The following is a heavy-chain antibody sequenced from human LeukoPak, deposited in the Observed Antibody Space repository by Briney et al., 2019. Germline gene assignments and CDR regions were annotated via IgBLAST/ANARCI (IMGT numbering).Heavy chain of an antibody. D-gene: IGHD3-22*01. V-gene: IGHV3-74*01. CDR1: GFTFSSYW. J-gene: IGHJ4*02. CDR2: INSDGSST. Sequence: AGGSLRLSCAASGFTFSSYWMSWVRQAPGKGLVWVSRINSDGSSTSYADSVKGRFTISRDNAKNTLYLQMNSLRAEDTAVYYCARAMIVVSNQFDYWGQGTLVTVSS. CDR3: ARAMIVVSNQFDY.